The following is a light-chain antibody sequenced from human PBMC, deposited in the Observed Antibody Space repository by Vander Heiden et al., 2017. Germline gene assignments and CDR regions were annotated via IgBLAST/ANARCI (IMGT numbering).Light chain of an antibody. CDR1: SSNIGSNT. Sequence: QSVLTQPPSASVTPGQRVTISCSGSSSNIGSNTVNWYQQLPGTAPKLLIYSNIQRPSGVPDRFSGAKSGTAASLAISWLQSEDEADYYCAAWDDSLNGYVFGTGTKVTVL. CDR2: SNI. CDR3: AAWDDSLNGYV. V-gene: IGLV1-44*01. J-gene: IGLJ1*01.